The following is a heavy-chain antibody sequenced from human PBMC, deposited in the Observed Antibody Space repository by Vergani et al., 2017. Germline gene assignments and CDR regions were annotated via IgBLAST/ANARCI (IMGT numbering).Heavy chain of an antibody. CDR2: INLNNGDT. V-gene: IGHV1-2*06. CDR1: GNRFTAYS. D-gene: IGHD1-1*01. Sequence: QVQLVQSGAEVKRPGASVKVSCKASGNRFTAYSMHWVREAPGQGLEWMGRINLNNGDTQYAPKFQGRVTMTRDTSISTGYMELNSLRSDDTAVYYCATNDRARQRPGGYWGQGSLVTVSS. J-gene: IGHJ4*02. CDR3: ATNDRARQRPGGY.